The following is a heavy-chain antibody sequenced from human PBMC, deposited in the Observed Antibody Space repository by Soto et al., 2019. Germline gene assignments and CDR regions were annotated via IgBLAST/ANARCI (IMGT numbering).Heavy chain of an antibody. CDR2: IDGSGQTT. V-gene: IGHV3-23*01. CDR1: GFTFSTHA. D-gene: IGHD1-1*01. CDR3: AKGNTWYKFNY. J-gene: IGHJ4*02. Sequence: GGSLRLSCAASGFTFSTHAMTWVRQAPGKGLEWVSSIDGSGQTTYYADSVKGRFTISRDNSKNTLYLQVNSLRAEDTATYFCAKGNTWYKFNYWGQGTLVTVSS.